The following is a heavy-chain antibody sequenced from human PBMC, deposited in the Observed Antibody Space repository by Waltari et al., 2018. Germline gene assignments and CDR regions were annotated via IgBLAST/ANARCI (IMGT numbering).Heavy chain of an antibody. CDR2: IHHSGST. D-gene: IGHD3-9*01. CDR3: ARDRTGSFENYQYYYYMDV. V-gene: IGHV4-34*02. Sequence: QVQLEQWGAGLLKPSETLSLTCTVSGGSLSPYYWNWIRQSPGKGLEWLGEIHHSGSTTYSPSLESRVTMSLDIAKNQFSLNLKSVTAADTGIYFCARDRTGSFENYQYYYYMDVWGKGITVTVSS. J-gene: IGHJ6*03. CDR1: GGSLSPYY.